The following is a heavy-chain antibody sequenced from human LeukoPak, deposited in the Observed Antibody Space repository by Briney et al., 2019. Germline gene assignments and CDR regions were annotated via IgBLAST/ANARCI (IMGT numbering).Heavy chain of an antibody. Sequence: PGGSLRLSCAASGFTFSSYGMHWVRQAPGKGLEWVAFTRYDGSNKYYTDSVKGRFTISRDNSKNTLYLQMNSLRAEDTAVYYCAKDRSTSSSGGFDYWGQGTLVTVSS. J-gene: IGHJ4*02. V-gene: IGHV3-30*02. D-gene: IGHD6-6*01. CDR3: AKDRSTSSSGGFDY. CDR1: GFTFSSYG. CDR2: TRYDGSNK.